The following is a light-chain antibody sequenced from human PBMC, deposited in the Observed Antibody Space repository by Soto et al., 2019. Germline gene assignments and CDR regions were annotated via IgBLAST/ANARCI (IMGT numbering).Light chain of an antibody. CDR1: ISDVGGFDF. J-gene: IGLJ3*02. CDR3: SSYTSHNTPWV. Sequence: QSALTQPASVSGSPGQSITISCTGTISDVGGFDFVSWYQHHPGKAPQLLVYEVSNRPSRVSSRFSGSKSGTTASLTISGRQAEDEADYYCSSYTSHNTPWVFGGGTKLTVL. CDR2: EVS. V-gene: IGLV2-14*01.